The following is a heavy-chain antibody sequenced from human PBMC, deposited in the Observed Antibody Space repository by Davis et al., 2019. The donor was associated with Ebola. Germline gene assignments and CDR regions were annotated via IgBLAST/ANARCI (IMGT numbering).Heavy chain of an antibody. CDR1: GYTFTSYG. CDR2: MNPNSGNT. J-gene: IGHJ5*02. CDR3: ARTVTMIVVENWFDP. Sequence: ASVKVSCKASGYTFTSYGISWVRQATGQGLEWMGWMNPNSGNTGYAQKFQGRVTMTTDTSTSTAYMELRSLRSDDTAVYYCARTVTMIVVENWFDPWGQGTLVTVSS. D-gene: IGHD3-22*01. V-gene: IGHV1-18*01.